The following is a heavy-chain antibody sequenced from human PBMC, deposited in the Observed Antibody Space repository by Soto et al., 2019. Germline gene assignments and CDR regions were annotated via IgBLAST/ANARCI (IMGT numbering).Heavy chain of an antibody. J-gene: IGHJ4*02. V-gene: IGHV1-8*01. CDR3: ATDPASYYDILTGYYGH. CDR1: GYTFTSYD. Sequence: ASVKVSCKASGYTFTSYDINWVRQATGQGLEWMGCMNPEDGETIYAQKFQGRVTMTEDTSTDTAYMELSSLRSEDTAVYYCATDPASYYDILTGYYGHWGQGTLVTVSS. CDR2: MNPEDGET. D-gene: IGHD3-9*01.